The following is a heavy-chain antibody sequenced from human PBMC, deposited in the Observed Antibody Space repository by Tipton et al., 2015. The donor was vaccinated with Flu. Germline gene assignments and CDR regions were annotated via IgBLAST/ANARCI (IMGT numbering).Heavy chain of an antibody. CDR2: IKQDGSVI. V-gene: IGHV3-7*01. Sequence: SLRLSCIASGFTFSSYWMTWVRQAPGKGLEWVANIKQDGSVIYYVDSVKGRFTISRDNAKNSLFLQMNSLGAGDTAVYYCARALSSGWYYFDYWGQGTLVTVSS. CDR3: ARALSSGWYYFDY. J-gene: IGHJ4*02. D-gene: IGHD6-19*01. CDR1: GFTFSSYW.